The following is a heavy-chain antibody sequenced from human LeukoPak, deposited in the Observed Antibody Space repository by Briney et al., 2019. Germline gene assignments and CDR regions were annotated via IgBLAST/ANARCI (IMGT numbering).Heavy chain of an antibody. J-gene: IGHJ4*02. CDR2: IWYDGSNK. Sequence: GGSLRLSCAASGFTFSSYAMHWVRQAPGKGLEWVAVIWYDGSNKYYADSVKGRFTTSRDNSKNTLYLQMNSLRAEDTAVYYCARGAPAWSIAAAPFDYWGQGTLVTVSS. D-gene: IGHD6-13*01. V-gene: IGHV3-33*01. CDR1: GFTFSSYA. CDR3: ARGAPAWSIAAAPFDY.